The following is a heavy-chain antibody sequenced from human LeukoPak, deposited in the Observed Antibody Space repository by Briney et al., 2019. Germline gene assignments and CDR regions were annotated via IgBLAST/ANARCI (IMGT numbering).Heavy chain of an antibody. Sequence: PSQTLSLTCTLSGGPISSGSYYWSWIRQPAGKRLEWIGRISTSGSTIYNPSLKSRVTISADTSKNQFSLTLSSVTAADTAVYYCATDDYGDYNRAFDIWGQGTMVTFSS. CDR1: GGPISSGSYY. J-gene: IGHJ3*02. D-gene: IGHD4-17*01. CDR3: ATDDYGDYNRAFDI. CDR2: ISTSGST. V-gene: IGHV4-61*02.